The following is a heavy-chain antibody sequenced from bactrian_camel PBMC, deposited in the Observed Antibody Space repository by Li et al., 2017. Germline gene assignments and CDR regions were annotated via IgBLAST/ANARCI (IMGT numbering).Heavy chain of an antibody. V-gene: IGHV3S26*01. CDR1: QYVFSSYC. CDR3: AASLRWDGAWNNAPDWRF. CDR2: IDSVEIT. J-gene: IGHJ4*01. D-gene: IGHD1*01. Sequence: HVQLVESGGGSVQAGGSLKLSCAASQYVFSSYCMAWFRQAPGEEREGVATIDSVEITRYEDSVKGRLTISNDSAERTLYLQTNSLKPEDTAMYYCAASLRWDGAWNNAPDWRFWGQGTQVTVS.